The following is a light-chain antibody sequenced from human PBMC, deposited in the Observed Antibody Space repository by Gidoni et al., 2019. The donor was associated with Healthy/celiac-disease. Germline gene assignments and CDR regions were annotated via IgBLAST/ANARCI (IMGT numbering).Light chain of an antibody. V-gene: IGLV3-1*01. CDR2: QDN. J-gene: IGLJ2*01. Sequence: SYELTQPPSVSVSPGQTASITCSGDKLGDKYACWYQQKPGQSPVLVIYQDNKRPSGIPERFSGSNSGNTAVTLTISGTQAMDEADYYCQAWDSSTAPVVFGGGTKLTVL. CDR1: KLGDKY. CDR3: QAWDSSTAPVV.